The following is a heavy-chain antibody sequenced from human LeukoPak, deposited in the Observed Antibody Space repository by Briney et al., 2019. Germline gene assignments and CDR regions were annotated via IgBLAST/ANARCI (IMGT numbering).Heavy chain of an antibody. CDR1: GFTFSTYT. J-gene: IGHJ4*02. Sequence: GGSLRLSCAASGFTFSTYTMTWVRQAPGKGLEWVSTIRGYDGSTSYADSVRGRFTISRDSSKNTLYLQVNSLRAEDTAIYYCAKGHSAWSEDYFDYWGQGTLVTVSS. CDR2: IRGYDGST. V-gene: IGHV3-23*01. CDR3: AKGHSAWSEDYFDY. D-gene: IGHD6-19*01.